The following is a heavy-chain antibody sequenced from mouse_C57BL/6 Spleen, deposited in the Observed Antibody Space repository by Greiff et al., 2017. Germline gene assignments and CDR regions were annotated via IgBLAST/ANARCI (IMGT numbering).Heavy chain of an antibody. CDR2: IDPSDSET. CDR1: GYTFTSYW. V-gene: IGHV1-52*01. D-gene: IGHD1-1*01. CDR3: ARRRLNYYGSSYGYFDY. J-gene: IGHJ2*01. Sequence: QVQLQQPGAELVRPGSSVKLSCKASGYTFTSYWMHWVKQRPIQGLEWIGNIDPSDSETHYNQKFKDKATLTVDKSSSTAYMQLSSLTSEDSAVYYCARRRLNYYGSSYGYFDYWGQGTTLTVSS.